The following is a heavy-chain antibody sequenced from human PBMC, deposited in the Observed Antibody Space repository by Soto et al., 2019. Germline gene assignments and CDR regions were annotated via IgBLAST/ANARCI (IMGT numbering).Heavy chain of an antibody. CDR2: IYPGDSDT. V-gene: IGHV5-51*01. J-gene: IGHJ5*02. D-gene: IGHD6-13*01. CDR3: ARHEEAAATGSVWFDP. CDR1: GYSFTSYW. Sequence: GESLKISCKGFGYSFTSYWIGWVRQMPGQGLEWMGIIYPGDSDTRYSPSFQGQVTISADKSISTAYLQWSSLKASNTAMYYCARHEEAAATGSVWFDPWGQGTLVTVSS.